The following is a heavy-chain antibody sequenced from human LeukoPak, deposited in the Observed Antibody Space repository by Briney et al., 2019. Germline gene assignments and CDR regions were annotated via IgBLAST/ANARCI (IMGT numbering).Heavy chain of an antibody. Sequence: SETLSLTCAVYGGSFSGYYWSWIRQPPGKGLEWIGEINHSGSTNYNPSLKSRVTISVDTSKNQFSLKLSSVTAADTAVYYCARPSLRYFDWLPRSHYFDYWGQGTLVTVSS. CDR3: ARPSLRYFDWLPRSHYFDY. CDR1: GGSFSGYY. D-gene: IGHD3-9*01. V-gene: IGHV4-34*01. CDR2: INHSGST. J-gene: IGHJ4*02.